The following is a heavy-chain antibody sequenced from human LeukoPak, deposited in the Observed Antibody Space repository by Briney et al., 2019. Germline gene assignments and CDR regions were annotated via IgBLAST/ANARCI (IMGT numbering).Heavy chain of an antibody. CDR3: ARARYDFWSADPYYFDY. CDR2: ISAYNGNT. D-gene: IGHD3-3*01. V-gene: IGHV1-18*01. CDR1: GYTFTSYG. J-gene: IGHJ4*02. Sequence: ASVKVSCKASGYTFTSYGISWVRQAPGQGLEWMGWISAYNGNTNYAQKLQGRVTVTTDTSTSTAFMELRSLRSDDTAVYYCARARYDFWSADPYYFDYWGQGTLVTVSS.